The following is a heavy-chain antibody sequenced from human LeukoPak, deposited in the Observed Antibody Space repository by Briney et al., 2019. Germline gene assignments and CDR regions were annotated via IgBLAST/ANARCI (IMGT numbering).Heavy chain of an antibody. Sequence: GSSVKVSCKASGGTFSSYAISWVRQAPGQGLEWMGGIIPIFGTANYAQKFQGRVTITTDESTSTAYMELSSLRSEDTAVYYCCRNDGNWFDPWGQGTLVTVSS. CDR3: CRNDGNWFDP. CDR2: IIPIFGTA. J-gene: IGHJ5*02. D-gene: IGHD1-1*01. V-gene: IGHV1-69*05. CDR1: GGTFSSYA.